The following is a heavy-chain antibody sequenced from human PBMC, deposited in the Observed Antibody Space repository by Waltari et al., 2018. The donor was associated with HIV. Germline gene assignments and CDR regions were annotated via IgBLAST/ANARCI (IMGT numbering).Heavy chain of an antibody. V-gene: IGHV3-48*04. D-gene: IGHD5-18*01. J-gene: IGHJ4*02. CDR1: GFSLSRYG. Sequence: EVQLVESGGALVQPGGSLRLSCAASGFSLSRYGIDWVRQAPGKGLECISYISNSGNTIDYADSVKGRFTISRDNAKNSLSLQMHSLRAEDTAVYYCARARGYSYGYEDYWGQGALVTVSS. CDR3: ARARGYSYGYEDY. CDR2: ISNSGNTI.